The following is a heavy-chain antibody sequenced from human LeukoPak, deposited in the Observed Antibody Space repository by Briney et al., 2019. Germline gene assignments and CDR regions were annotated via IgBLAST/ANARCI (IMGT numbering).Heavy chain of an antibody. J-gene: IGHJ6*02. CDR1: GGSISSGGYY. Sequence: SETLSLTCTVSGGSISSGGYYWSWIRQHPGKGLEWIGYIYYSGSTYYNPSLKSRVTISVDTSKNQFSLKLSSVTAADTAVYYCARVAVYGMDVWGQGTAVTVSS. CDR2: IYYSGST. V-gene: IGHV4-31*03. CDR3: ARVAVYGMDV. D-gene: IGHD6-19*01.